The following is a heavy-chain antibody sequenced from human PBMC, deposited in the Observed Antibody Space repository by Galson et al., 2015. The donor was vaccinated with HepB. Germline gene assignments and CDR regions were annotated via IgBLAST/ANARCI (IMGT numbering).Heavy chain of an antibody. CDR1: GFTFRNYW. J-gene: IGHJ4*02. D-gene: IGHD1-26*01. V-gene: IGHV3-7*01. Sequence: SLRLSCAASGFTFRNYWMAWVRQAPGKGLEWVANIDQDGGDKHYVDSVKGRLTISSDNAMNSVYLQMDSLRGEDTAVYYCARDATRGGDFDYWGQGVMVTVSS. CDR2: IDQDGGDK. CDR3: ARDATRGGDFDY.